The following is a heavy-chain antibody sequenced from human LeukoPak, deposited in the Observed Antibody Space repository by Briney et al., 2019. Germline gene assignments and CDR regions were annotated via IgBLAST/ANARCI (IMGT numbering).Heavy chain of an antibody. V-gene: IGHV4-59*04. J-gene: IGHJ4*02. Sequence: PSETLSLTCTVSGDSIRSYYWSWIRQPPGKGLEWIGYIYYSGSTYYNPSLKSRVTISVDTSKNQFSLKLSSVTAADTAVYYCASQNAYWYDCSGYYYGPLTYWGQGTLVTVSS. CDR1: GDSIRSYY. CDR3: ASQNAYWYDCSGYYYGPLTY. CDR2: IYYSGST. D-gene: IGHD3-22*01.